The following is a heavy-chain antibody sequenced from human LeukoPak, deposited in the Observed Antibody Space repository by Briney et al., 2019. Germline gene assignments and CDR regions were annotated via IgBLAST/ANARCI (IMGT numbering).Heavy chain of an antibody. CDR1: GYTLTELS. D-gene: IGHD5-18*01. V-gene: IGHV1-24*01. Sequence: ASVKVSWKVSGYTLTELSMHWVRQAPGKGLEWMGGFDPEDGETIYAQKFQGRVTMTEDTSTDTAYMELSSLRSEDTAVYYCATGGYSYPRIFDYWGQGTLVTVSS. CDR2: FDPEDGET. J-gene: IGHJ4*02. CDR3: ATGGYSYPRIFDY.